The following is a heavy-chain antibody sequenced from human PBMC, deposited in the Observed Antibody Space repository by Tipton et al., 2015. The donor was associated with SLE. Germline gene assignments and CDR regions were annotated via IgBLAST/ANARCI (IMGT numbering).Heavy chain of an antibody. CDR3: AKWEAYSTFYLDV. V-gene: IGHV4-4*07. CDR1: GDSISTHY. J-gene: IGHJ6*03. CDR2: IYTGESLSGGI. Sequence: TLSLTCTVSGDSISTHYWSWIRQPAGKGLEWIGRIYTGESLSGGINYNPSLRSRVNMSLDTSKKQFSLKMTSVTAADAAVYYCAKWEAYSTFYLDVWGKGTTVTVSS. D-gene: IGHD4-11*01.